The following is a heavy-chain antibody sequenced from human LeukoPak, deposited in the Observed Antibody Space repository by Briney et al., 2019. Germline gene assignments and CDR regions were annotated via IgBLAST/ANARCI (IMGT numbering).Heavy chain of an antibody. CDR2: IYPGDSDT. D-gene: IGHD3-22*01. Sequence: GESLKISCKGSGYSFTSYWIGWVRQIPGKGLEWMGIIYPGDSDTRYSPSFQGQVTISADKSISTAYLQWSSLKASDTAMYYCAKLCESSGYYPNWFDPWGQGTLVTVSS. CDR1: GYSFTSYW. CDR3: AKLCESSGYYPNWFDP. V-gene: IGHV5-51*01. J-gene: IGHJ5*02.